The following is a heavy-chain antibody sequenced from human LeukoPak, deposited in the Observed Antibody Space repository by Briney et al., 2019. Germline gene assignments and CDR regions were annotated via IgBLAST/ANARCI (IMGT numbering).Heavy chain of an antibody. CDR3: ASIRLRNAYGMDV. D-gene: IGHD3-3*01. Sequence: SQTLSLTCTVSGGSISSGDYYWSWIRQPPGKGLEWIGYIYYSGSTYYNPSLKSRVTILVDTSKNQFSLKLSSVTAADTAVYYCASIRLRNAYGMDVWGQGTTVTVSS. CDR2: IYYSGST. CDR1: GGSISSGDYY. V-gene: IGHV4-30-4*01. J-gene: IGHJ6*02.